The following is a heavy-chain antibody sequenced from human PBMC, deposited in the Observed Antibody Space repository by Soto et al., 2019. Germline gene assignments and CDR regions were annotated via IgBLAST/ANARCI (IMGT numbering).Heavy chain of an antibody. V-gene: IGHV3-21*01. D-gene: IGHD3-10*01. CDR2: ISTISSYI. J-gene: IGHJ4*02. CDR1: GFTLSSYT. Sequence: PGGSLRLSCAASGFTLSSYTMNWVRLAPGKGLEWVSSISTISSYIYYGDSVRGRFTISRDNPRNALYLEMNSLRAEDTAVYYCARNSMGNYGIEYWGQGSLVTVSS. CDR3: ARNSMGNYGIEY.